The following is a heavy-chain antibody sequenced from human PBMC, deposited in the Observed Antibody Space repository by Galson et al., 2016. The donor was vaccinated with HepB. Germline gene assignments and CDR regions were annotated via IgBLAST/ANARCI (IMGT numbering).Heavy chain of an antibody. Sequence: CAISGDSVSSNNAGWNWIRQSPSRGLEWLGKTYYWSKWYNDYSVSLKGRITISPDTSKNQFSLHLNSVTPEDTAVYYCAREPPVVPPTYHYYMDVWGEGITVTVSS. J-gene: IGHJ6*03. CDR1: GDSVSSNNAG. CDR2: TYYWSKWYN. CDR3: AREPPVVPPTYHYYMDV. D-gene: IGHD2-2*01. V-gene: IGHV6-1*01.